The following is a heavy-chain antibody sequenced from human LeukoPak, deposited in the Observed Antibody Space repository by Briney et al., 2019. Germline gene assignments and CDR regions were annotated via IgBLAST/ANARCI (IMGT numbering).Heavy chain of an antibody. Sequence: ASVKVSCKASGGTFSSYAISWVRQAPGQGLEWMGGIIPIFGTANYAQKFQGRVTITTDESTSTAYMELSSLRSEDTAVYYCASPPREQWLVRGAFDIWGQGTMVTVSS. CDR1: GGTFSSYA. D-gene: IGHD6-19*01. J-gene: IGHJ3*02. CDR2: IIPIFGTA. V-gene: IGHV1-69*05. CDR3: ASPPREQWLVRGAFDI.